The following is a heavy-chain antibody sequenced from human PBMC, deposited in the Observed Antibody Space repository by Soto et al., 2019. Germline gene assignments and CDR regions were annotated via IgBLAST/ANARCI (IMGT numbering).Heavy chain of an antibody. J-gene: IGHJ4*02. CDR3: TTGLATAVYYFDY. D-gene: IGHD6-13*01. V-gene: IGHV4-59*08. Sequence: SXTRSLTCTVSGGSIRSYYWSWIRQPPGKGLEWIGYIYYSGSTNYNPSLKSRVTISVDTSKNQFSLKLSSVTAADTAVYYCTTGLATAVYYFDYWGQGTLVTVSS. CDR1: GGSIRSYY. CDR2: IYYSGST.